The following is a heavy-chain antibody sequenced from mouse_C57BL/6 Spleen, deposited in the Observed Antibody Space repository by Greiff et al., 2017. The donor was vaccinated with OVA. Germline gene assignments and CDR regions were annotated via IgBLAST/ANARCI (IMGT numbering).Heavy chain of an antibody. V-gene: IGHV1-80*01. J-gene: IGHJ4*01. CDR1: GYAFSSYW. CDR3: ARNDYDEDYAMDY. Sequence: VQLQRSGAELVKPGASVKISCKASGYAFSSYWMNWVKQRPGKGLEWIGQIYPGDGDTNYNGKFKGKATLTADKSSSTAYMQLSSLTSEDSAVYFCARNDYDEDYAMDYWGQGTSVTVSS. CDR2: IYPGDGDT. D-gene: IGHD2-4*01.